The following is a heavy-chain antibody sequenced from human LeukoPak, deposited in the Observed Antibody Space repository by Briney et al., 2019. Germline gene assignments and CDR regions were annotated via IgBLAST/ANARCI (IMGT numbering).Heavy chain of an antibody. CDR1: GFTFSTYW. J-gene: IGHJ6*02. V-gene: IGHV3-7*02. D-gene: IGHD2-21*02. Sequence: GGSLRLSCAASGFTFSTYWMSWVRQAPGKGLEWVANIKQDGSEKYYVDSVKGRFTISRDNAKNSLFLQMNSLRADDTAVYHCMMSLTAHYYYGMDVWGQGTTVTV. CDR2: IKQDGSEK. CDR3: MMSLTAHYYYGMDV.